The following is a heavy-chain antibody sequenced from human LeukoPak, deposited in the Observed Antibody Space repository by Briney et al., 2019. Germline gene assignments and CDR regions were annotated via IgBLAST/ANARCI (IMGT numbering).Heavy chain of an antibody. CDR2: SSRSGGRT. D-gene: IGHD3-3*01. CDR1: GYLYGNFGNYG. Sequence: GGSLSLLCSVWGYLYGNFGNYGLNWVSQAPGKGLEWVSVSSRSGGRTSYADSVKGRFTISRDNSNYTPYLQMSSLRAEDTAVYYCAKAGWSGSADDGLSDAFDFWGQGTMVTVPS. V-gene: IGHV3-23*01. J-gene: IGHJ3*01. CDR3: AKAGWSGSADDGLSDAFDF.